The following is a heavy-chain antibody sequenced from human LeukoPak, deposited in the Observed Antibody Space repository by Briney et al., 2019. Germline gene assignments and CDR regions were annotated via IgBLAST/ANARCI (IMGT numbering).Heavy chain of an antibody. D-gene: IGHD2-15*01. CDR1: GGAISSSNW. V-gene: IGHV4-4*02. CDR2: IYHSGST. J-gene: IGHJ4*02. CDR3: AKSGGYRLLGYCSGGSCSFDY. Sequence: PSGTLSLTCAVSGGAISSSNWWSWVRQPPGKGLEWIGEIYHSGSTNYNPSLKSRVTISVDKSKNQFSLKLSSVTAADTAVYYCAKSGGYRLLGYCSGGSCSFDYWGQGTLVTVSS.